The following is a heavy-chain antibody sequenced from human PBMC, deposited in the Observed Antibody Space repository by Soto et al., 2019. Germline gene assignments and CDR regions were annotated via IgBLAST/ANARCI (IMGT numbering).Heavy chain of an antibody. J-gene: IGHJ4*02. D-gene: IGHD4-17*01. CDR3: ARDPDYGDYGTSPADDY. CDR1: GGSIISYY. V-gene: IGHV4-59*01. Sequence: SETLSLTCTVSGGSIISYYLSWIRQPPGKGLEWIGYIYDSGSTSYNPSLKSRVTISVDTSKNQFSLKLSSVTAADTAVYYCARDPDYGDYGTSPADDYWGQGTLVTVSS. CDR2: IYDSGST.